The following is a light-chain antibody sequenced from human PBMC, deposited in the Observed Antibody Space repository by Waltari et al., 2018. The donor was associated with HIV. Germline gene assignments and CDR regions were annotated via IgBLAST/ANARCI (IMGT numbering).Light chain of an antibody. Sequence: SYELTQPPSVSVSPGQTARITCSGDALPKQYAYWYHQKPGQAPVMVIYKDSERPSGIPELFSGSSSGTTVTLTISGVQAEDEADYYCQSADSSGTYRVFGGGTKLTVL. CDR3: QSADSSGTYRV. J-gene: IGLJ3*02. CDR1: ALPKQY. CDR2: KDS. V-gene: IGLV3-25*03.